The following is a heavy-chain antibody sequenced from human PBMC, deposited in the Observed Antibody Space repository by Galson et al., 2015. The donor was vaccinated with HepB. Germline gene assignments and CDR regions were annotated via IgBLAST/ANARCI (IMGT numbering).Heavy chain of an antibody. CDR2: ISYDGSNK. Sequence: SLRLSCAASGFTFSSYAMHWVRQAPGKGLEWVAVISYDGSNKYYADSVKGRFTISRDNSKNTLYLQMNSLRAEDTAVYYCARARAGYSSGWYYFDYWGQGTLVTVSS. J-gene: IGHJ4*02. CDR3: ARARAGYSSGWYYFDY. V-gene: IGHV3-30-3*01. D-gene: IGHD6-19*01. CDR1: GFTFSSYA.